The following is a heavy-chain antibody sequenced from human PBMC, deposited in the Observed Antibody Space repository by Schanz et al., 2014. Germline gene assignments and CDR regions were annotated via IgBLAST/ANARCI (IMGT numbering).Heavy chain of an antibody. Sequence: QVQLVQSAPEVKKPGASVRVSCKASGYSFTTYDVNWVRQATGQGLEWMGWMNPTTGNRGYAENFQGRVTMTRDTCMKTAYVEMTGLKFEDADLYDCAIYYGDRDLWGQGTLIAVSS. J-gene: IGHJ4*02. V-gene: IGHV1-8*01. CDR2: MNPTTGNR. CDR3: AIYYGDRDL. D-gene: IGHD4-17*01. CDR1: GYSFTTYD.